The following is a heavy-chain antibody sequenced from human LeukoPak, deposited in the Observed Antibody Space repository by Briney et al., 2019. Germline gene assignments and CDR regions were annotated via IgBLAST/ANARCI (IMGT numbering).Heavy chain of an antibody. D-gene: IGHD3-16*01. Sequence: SETLSLTCTVSGGSISSYYWGWIRRPPGKGLEWIGSIYYSGSTYYNPSLKSRVTVSVDTSKNQFSLNLSSVTAADTAVYYCVRGSTLRHYQYWGQGTLVTVSS. CDR1: GGSISSYY. CDR2: IYYSGST. J-gene: IGHJ4*02. V-gene: IGHV4-39*01. CDR3: VRGSTLRHYQY.